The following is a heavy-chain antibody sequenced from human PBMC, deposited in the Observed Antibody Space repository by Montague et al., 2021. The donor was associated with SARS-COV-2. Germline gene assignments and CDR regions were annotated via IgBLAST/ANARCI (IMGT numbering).Heavy chain of an antibody. D-gene: IGHD1-26*01. J-gene: IGHJ3*02. Sequence: SETLSLTCTISGGSISSSSYYWGWIRQPPGKGLEWIVGIYYSGNTYYNPSLKSRVTISVDPSKNPFSLKLTSVTAADTAVYFCAREGAVVGARRTFDIWGQGTTVTVPS. V-gene: IGHV4-39*07. CDR1: GGSISSSSYY. CDR2: IYYSGNT. CDR3: AREGAVVGARRTFDI.